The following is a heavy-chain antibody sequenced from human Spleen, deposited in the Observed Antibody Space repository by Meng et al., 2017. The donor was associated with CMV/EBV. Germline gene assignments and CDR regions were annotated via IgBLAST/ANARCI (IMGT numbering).Heavy chain of an antibody. CDR1: GFTFSSYS. CDR2: ISSSSSYI. Sequence: GGSLRLSCAASGFTFSSYSMNWVRQAPGKGLEWVSSISSSSSYIYYADSVKGRFTISRDNAKNSLYLQMNSLRAEDTALYYCAKDIEAVAYYGMDVWGQGTTVTVSS. J-gene: IGHJ6*02. CDR3: AKDIEAVAYYGMDV. D-gene: IGHD6-19*01. V-gene: IGHV3-21*04.